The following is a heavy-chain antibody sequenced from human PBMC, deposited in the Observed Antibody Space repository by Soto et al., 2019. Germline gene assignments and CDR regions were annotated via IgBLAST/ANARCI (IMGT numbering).Heavy chain of an antibody. CDR1: GFTFSDYY. Sequence: GGSLRLSCEGSGFTFSDYYISWIRQAPGKGLEWISYSSNSGTFSRYADSVKGRFSISRDNTKNLLYLQMNSLRAEDTAVYYCARSGDNYNRLDYWGQGTPITVSS. V-gene: IGHV3-11*06. D-gene: IGHD1-1*01. CDR3: ARSGDNYNRLDY. CDR2: SSNSGTFS. J-gene: IGHJ4*02.